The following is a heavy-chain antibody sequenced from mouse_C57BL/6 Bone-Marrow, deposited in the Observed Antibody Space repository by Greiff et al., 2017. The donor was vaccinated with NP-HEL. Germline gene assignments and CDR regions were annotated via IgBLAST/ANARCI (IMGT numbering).Heavy chain of an antibody. CDR3: ARSDYDVRGAMDY. J-gene: IGHJ4*01. V-gene: IGHV1-75*01. Sequence: VQLQQSGPELVKPGASVKISCKASGYTFTDYYINWVKQRPGQGLEWIGWIFPGCGSTYYNEKFKGKATLTVDKSSSTAYMLLSSLTSGDSAVYFCARSDYDVRGAMDYWGQGTSVTVSS. CDR1: GYTFTDYY. CDR2: IFPGCGST. D-gene: IGHD2-4*01.